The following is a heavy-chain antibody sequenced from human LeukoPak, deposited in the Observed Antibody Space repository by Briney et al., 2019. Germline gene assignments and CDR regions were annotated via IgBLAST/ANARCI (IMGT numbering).Heavy chain of an antibody. CDR1: GYTFLDYY. Sequence: ASVKVSCKASGYTFLDYYLHWVRQAPGQGLEWMAWINPNSGDTHSAQKFQGRVTMTRDTSFSTAYMELSRLTSDDTAVYYCARVDAAFDYWGQGILVTVAS. CDR3: ARVDAAFDY. CDR2: INPNSGDT. J-gene: IGHJ4*02. D-gene: IGHD3-9*01. V-gene: IGHV1-2*02.